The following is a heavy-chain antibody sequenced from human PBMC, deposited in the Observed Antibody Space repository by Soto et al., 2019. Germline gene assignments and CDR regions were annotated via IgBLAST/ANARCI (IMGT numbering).Heavy chain of an antibody. J-gene: IGHJ4*02. D-gene: IGHD3-22*01. CDR2: ISSDGHHQ. CDR3: SRGTYYPQSSGLHADY. CDR1: GFSLNDYA. Sequence: SLRLSCATSGFSLNDYAMYWVRRAPGQGLEWVAIISSDGHHQFYLDNLRGRFTVSRDNSKNTLYLQMNSLRPEDTAVYYCSRGTYYPQSSGLHADYWGPGTVVTVSS. V-gene: IGHV3-30*03.